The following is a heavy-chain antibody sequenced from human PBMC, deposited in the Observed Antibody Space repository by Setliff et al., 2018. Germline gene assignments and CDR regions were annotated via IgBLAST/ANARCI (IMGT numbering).Heavy chain of an antibody. CDR3: ARGYRGYYNFWSGSQGANWFDP. CDR2: IIPIFGTA. CDR1: GGTFSSYA. V-gene: IGHV1-69*13. D-gene: IGHD3-3*01. Sequence: SVKVSCKASGGTFSSYAISWVRQAPGQGLEWMGGIIPIFGTANYAQKFQGRVTITADESTSTAHMELSSLRSEDTAVYYCARGYRGYYNFWSGSQGANWFDPWGQGTLVTVSS. J-gene: IGHJ5*02.